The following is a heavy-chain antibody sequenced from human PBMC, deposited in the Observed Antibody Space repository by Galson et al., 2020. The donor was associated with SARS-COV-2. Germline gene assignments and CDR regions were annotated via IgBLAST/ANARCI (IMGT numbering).Heavy chain of an antibody. CDR3: AKDIGDYYVTGGDYCAFDL. CDR2: INGNSVST. V-gene: IGHV3-9*01. J-gene: IGHJ3*01. CDR1: TFTFKHYA. Sequence: GGSLRLSCAASTFTFKHYAMHWVRQAPGKGLEWVSAINGNSVSTDYADSVKGRFTISRDNSNNTLYLQMNSLRAEDTALYYCAKDIGDYYVTGGDYCAFDLWGQGTLVTVS. D-gene: IGHD3-22*01.